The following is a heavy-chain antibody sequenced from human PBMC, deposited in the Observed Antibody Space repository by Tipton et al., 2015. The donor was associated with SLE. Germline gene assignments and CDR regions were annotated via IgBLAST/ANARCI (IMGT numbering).Heavy chain of an antibody. CDR2: IYYSGST. Sequence: TLSLTCAVYGGSFSGYYWSWIRQPPGKGLEWVGSIYYSGSTYYNPSLKSRVTISVDTSKNQFSLKLSSVTAADTAVYYCARHEMYYYDSSGYYSDYWGQGTLVTVSS. CDR3: ARHEMYYYDSSGYYSDY. CDR1: GGSFSGYY. J-gene: IGHJ4*02. D-gene: IGHD3-22*01. V-gene: IGHV4-34*01.